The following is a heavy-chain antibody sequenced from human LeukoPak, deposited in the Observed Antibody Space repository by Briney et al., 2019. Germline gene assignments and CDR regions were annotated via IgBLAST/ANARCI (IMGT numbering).Heavy chain of an antibody. Sequence: SETLSLTCTVSGDSISSYAWSWIRRPPGKGLEWIGDISRSGDTNYSPSLKSRLTISVDMSKNRFSLKLRSVTAADTAVYYCAKDRGGGRDAFDIWGQGTVVTVSS. CDR3: AKDRGGGRDAFDI. J-gene: IGHJ3*02. CDR2: ISRSGDT. V-gene: IGHV4-59*01. CDR1: GDSISSYA. D-gene: IGHD3-10*01.